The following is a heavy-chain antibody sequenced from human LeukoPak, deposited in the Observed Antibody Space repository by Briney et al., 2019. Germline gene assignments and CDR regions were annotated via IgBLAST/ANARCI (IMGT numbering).Heavy chain of an antibody. J-gene: IGHJ4*02. D-gene: IGHD3-9*01. CDR2: IYYSGST. CDR1: GGAISSYY. V-gene: IGHV4-59*08. Sequence: PSETLSLTCTVAGGAISSYYWSWIRQPPGKGLEWIGYIYYSGSTNYNPSLKSRVTISVDTSKNQFSLKLSSVTAADTAVYYCARHRRLTGSTYDYWGQGTLVTVSS. CDR3: ARHRRLTGSTYDY.